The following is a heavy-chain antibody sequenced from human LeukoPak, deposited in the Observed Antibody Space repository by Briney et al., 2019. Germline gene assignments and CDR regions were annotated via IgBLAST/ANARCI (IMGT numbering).Heavy chain of an antibody. Sequence: GASVKVSCKASGYTFTSYYMHWVRQAPGQGLEWMGIINPSGGSTSYAQKFQGRVTMTRDTSTSTVYMELSSLRSEDTAVYYCARGHVFGVRLLCGSCYPPDYWGQGTLVTVSS. J-gene: IGHJ4*02. CDR3: ARGHVFGVRLLCGSCYPPDY. D-gene: IGHD2-15*01. CDR2: INPSGGST. CDR1: GYTFTSYY. V-gene: IGHV1-46*01.